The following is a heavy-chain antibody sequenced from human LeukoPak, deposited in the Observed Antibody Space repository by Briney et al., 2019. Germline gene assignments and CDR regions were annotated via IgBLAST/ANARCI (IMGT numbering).Heavy chain of an antibody. D-gene: IGHD3/OR15-3a*01. Sequence: QTGRSLRLSCAASGFTVSSNYMSWVRQPPGKGLEWVAFTRYDGAYKYYADSVEGRFTISRDNSKSTVYLQMNSLRPEDTGFYYCAKDTSLWTTYYYMDVWGKGTTVTVSS. CDR3: AKDTSLWTTYYYMDV. J-gene: IGHJ6*03. CDR2: TRYDGAYK. V-gene: IGHV3-30*02. CDR1: GFTVSSNY.